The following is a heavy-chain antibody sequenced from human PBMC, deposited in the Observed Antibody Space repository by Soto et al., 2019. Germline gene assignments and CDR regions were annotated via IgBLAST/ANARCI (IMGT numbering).Heavy chain of an antibody. J-gene: IGHJ6*02. Sequence: GGSLRLSCAVSGFTFSNYGMHWVRQAPGTGLEWVATISYDGSYKYYADSVKGRFTISRDGSLYLQMNSLRTEDTAVYYCAKERVRHADYGSGMGVWGQGTTVTVSS. D-gene: IGHD4-17*01. CDR1: GFTFSNYG. CDR3: AKERVRHADYGSGMGV. CDR2: ISYDGSYK. V-gene: IGHV3-30*18.